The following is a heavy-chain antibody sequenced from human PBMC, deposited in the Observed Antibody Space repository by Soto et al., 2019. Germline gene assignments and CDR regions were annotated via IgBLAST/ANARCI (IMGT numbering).Heavy chain of an antibody. V-gene: IGHV1-2*04. J-gene: IGHJ6*02. Sequence: GASVKVSCKASGYTFTGYYMHWVRQAPGQGLEWMGWINPNSGGTNYAQKFQGWVTMTRDTSISTAYMELSRLRSDDTAVYYCARDGNDFWSGYYTGIKYYYYGTDVWGQGTSVTVSS. CDR1: GYTFTGYY. CDR3: ARDGNDFWSGYYTGIKYYYYGTDV. D-gene: IGHD3-3*01. CDR2: INPNSGGT.